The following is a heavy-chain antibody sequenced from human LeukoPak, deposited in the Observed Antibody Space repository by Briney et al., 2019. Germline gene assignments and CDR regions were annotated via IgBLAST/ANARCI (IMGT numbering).Heavy chain of an antibody. V-gene: IGHV4-4*02. J-gene: IGHJ6*04. CDR3: ARDLGSSTPSGV. CDR2: IYHSGNV. CDR1: GDSISTNNW. D-gene: IGHD1-26*01. Sequence: SETLSLTCAVSGDSISTNNWYNWVRQPPGKGLEWIGEIYHSGNVNYNPSLKSRATISVDKSKNQFSLKLTSVTAADTAVYYCARDLGSSTPSGVWGRGTTVTVSS.